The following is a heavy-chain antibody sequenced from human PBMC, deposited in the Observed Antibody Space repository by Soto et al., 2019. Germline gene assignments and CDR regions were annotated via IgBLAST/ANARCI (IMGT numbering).Heavy chain of an antibody. J-gene: IGHJ6*03. CDR1: GFTFSSYW. V-gene: IGHV3-7*01. Sequence: GGSLRLSCAASGFTFSSYWMSWVRQAPGKGLEWVANIKQDGSEKYYVDSVKGRFTISRDNAKNSLYLQMNSLRAEDTAVYYCAREVGVPAADYYYYMDVWGKGTTVTVSS. CDR2: IKQDGSEK. D-gene: IGHD2-2*01. CDR3: AREVGVPAADYYYYMDV.